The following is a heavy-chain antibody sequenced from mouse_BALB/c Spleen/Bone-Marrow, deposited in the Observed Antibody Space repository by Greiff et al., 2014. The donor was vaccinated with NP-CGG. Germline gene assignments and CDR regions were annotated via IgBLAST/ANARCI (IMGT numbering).Heavy chain of an antibody. V-gene: IGHV14-3*02. Sequence: VQLQQSGAELVKPGASVKLSCTASGFNIKDTYMHWVKQRPEQGLEWIGRIDPANGNTKYDPKFQGKATITADTSSNTPYLQLSSLTSEDTAVYYCAIYYGNYYAMDYWGQGTSVTVSS. CDR1: GFNIKDTY. J-gene: IGHJ4*01. CDR2: IDPANGNT. CDR3: AIYYGNYYAMDY. D-gene: IGHD2-1*01.